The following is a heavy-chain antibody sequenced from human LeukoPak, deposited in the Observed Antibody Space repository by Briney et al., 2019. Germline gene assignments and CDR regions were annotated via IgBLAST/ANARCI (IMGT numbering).Heavy chain of an antibody. D-gene: IGHD4-23*01. Sequence: PSETLSLTCTVSGGSISSYYWSWIRQPPGKGLEWIGYIYYSGSTNYNPSLKSRVTISVDTSKNQFSLKLSSVTAADTAVYYCARDYGGNPELSFDLWGQGTLVTVSS. J-gene: IGHJ4*02. CDR1: GGSISSYY. V-gene: IGHV4-59*12. CDR2: IYYSGST. CDR3: ARDYGGNPELSFDL.